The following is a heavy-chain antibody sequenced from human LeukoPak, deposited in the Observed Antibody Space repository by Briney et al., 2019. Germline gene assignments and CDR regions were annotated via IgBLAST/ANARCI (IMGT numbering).Heavy chain of an antibody. V-gene: IGHV4-4*07. J-gene: IGHJ4*02. CDR3: ARDHSYYDFWSGRELDRFFDY. CDR1: GGSISSYY. CDR2: IYTSGST. D-gene: IGHD3-3*01. Sequence: SGTLSLTCTVSGGSISSYYWSWIRQPAGKGLEWIGRIYTSGSTNYNPSLKSRVTMSVDTSKNQFSLKLSSVTAADTAVYYCARDHSYYDFWSGRELDRFFDYWGQGTLVTVSS.